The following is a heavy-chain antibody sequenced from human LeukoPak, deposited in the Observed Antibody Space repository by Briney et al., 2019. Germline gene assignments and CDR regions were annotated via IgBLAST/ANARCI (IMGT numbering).Heavy chain of an antibody. CDR3: ARARWFGELLGFYYFDY. CDR2: IYYSGST. Sequence: PSETLSLTCTVSGGSISSGGYYWSWIRQHPGKGLEWIGYIYYSGSTYYNPSLKSRVTISVDTSKNQFSLKLSSVTAADTAVYYCARARWFGELLGFYYFDYWGQRTLVTVSS. J-gene: IGHJ4*02. D-gene: IGHD3-10*01. V-gene: IGHV4-31*03. CDR1: GGSISSGGYY.